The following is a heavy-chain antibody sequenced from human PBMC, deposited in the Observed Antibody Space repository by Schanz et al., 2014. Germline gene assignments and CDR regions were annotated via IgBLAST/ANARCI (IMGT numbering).Heavy chain of an antibody. Sequence: QVQLVQSGAEVKKPGASVKVSCRASGYPFTGYYMHWVRQAPGQGLEWMGWINPNSGTTNYAQKFQGWVTMTRDTSISTAYMELSRLKSDDTAVYYCARAFGGYDPAGALDYWGQGTLVTVSS. J-gene: IGHJ4*02. CDR1: GYPFTGYY. CDR3: ARAFGGYDPAGALDY. CDR2: INPNSGTT. V-gene: IGHV1-2*04. D-gene: IGHD5-12*01.